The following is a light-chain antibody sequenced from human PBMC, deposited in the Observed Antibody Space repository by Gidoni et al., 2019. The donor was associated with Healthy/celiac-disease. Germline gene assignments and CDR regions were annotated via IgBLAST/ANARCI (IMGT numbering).Light chain of an antibody. J-gene: IGKJ3*01. CDR1: QSVLYRSNNKHY. V-gene: IGKV4-1*01. CDR2: WAS. CDR3: QQYYSTWVT. Sequence: DIVMTQSPDSLAVSLGERATINCKSSQSVLYRSNNKHYLAWYQQKPGQPPKLLIYWASTRESGVPDRFSGSGSGTDFTLTISSLQAEDVAVYYCQQYYSTWVTFGPGTKVEIK.